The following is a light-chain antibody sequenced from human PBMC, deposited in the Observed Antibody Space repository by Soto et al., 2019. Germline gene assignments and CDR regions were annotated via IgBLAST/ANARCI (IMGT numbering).Light chain of an antibody. J-gene: IGLJ3*02. Sequence: QSALSQPPSASGSPGQSVTISCTGTSSDVGAYDYVSWYQQYPGKAPKLMIYEVTKRPSGVPDRFSGSKSGNTASLTVSGLQAEDEADYYCCSYAGSNNFVVFGGGTKLTVL. V-gene: IGLV2-8*01. CDR1: SSDVGAYDY. CDR2: EVT. CDR3: CSYAGSNNFVV.